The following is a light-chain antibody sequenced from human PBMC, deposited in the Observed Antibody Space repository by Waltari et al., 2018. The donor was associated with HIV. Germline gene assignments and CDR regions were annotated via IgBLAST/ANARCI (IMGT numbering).Light chain of an antibody. V-gene: IGLV2-8*01. CDR2: EVT. J-gene: IGLJ2*01. CDR1: SSDIGGYNY. Sequence: QSALIQPPSASGSPGQSVTMSCTGTSSDIGGYNYVSWYQQHPGKAPKLIMTEVTKRPSGVRDRFSGSKSGNTASLTVSGLQAEDEAHYYCSSYSPTNKFYVLFGGGTTLTVL. CDR3: SSYSPTNKFYVL.